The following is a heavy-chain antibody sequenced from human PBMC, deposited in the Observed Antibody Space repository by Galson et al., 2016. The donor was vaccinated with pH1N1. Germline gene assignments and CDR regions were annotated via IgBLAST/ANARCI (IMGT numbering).Heavy chain of an antibody. CDR1: GFSLTTSGVG. J-gene: IGHJ3*02. CDR2: IYWDDDG. CDR3: AHREVMITNAFDI. Sequence: PALVKPTQTLTLTCTFSGFSLTTSGVGVGWIRQPPGKALEWLALIYWDDDGRYSPSLKNRLTITKDTSKNQVVLTMTNMDPVETATYFCAHREVMITNAFDIWGQGTMVTVSS. D-gene: IGHD3-16*01. V-gene: IGHV2-5*02.